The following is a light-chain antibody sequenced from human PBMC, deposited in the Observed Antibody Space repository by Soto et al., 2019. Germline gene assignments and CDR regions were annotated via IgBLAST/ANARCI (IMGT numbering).Light chain of an antibody. J-gene: IGKJ2*01. Sequence: DVQMTQSPSSLSASLGDRVTITCRGSQSLGRYLNWYQQRPGKAPKLLIYATSSLQSWVPSRFSGSGSGTDFTLTISSLQREDFATYYCQQSYSMPYTFGQGTKLEIK. V-gene: IGKV1-39*01. CDR3: QQSYSMPYT. CDR1: QSLGRY. CDR2: ATS.